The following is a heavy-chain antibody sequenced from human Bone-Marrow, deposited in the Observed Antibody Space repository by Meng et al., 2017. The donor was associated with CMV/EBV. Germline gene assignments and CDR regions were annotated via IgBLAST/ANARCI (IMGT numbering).Heavy chain of an antibody. CDR2: TYYRSKWYN. CDR1: GDSVSSNSAT. J-gene: IGHJ6*02. D-gene: IGHD2-2*01. Sequence: LRLCCAISGDSVSSNSATWSWIRQSPSRGLEWLGRTYYRSKWYNDYAVSVKSRIDINPDTSKNQFSLQLNAVTPEDTAVYYCARVRCSTTSCYYEYYYGMDVWGQGTTVTVSS. V-gene: IGHV6-1*01. CDR3: ARVRCSTTSCYYEYYYGMDV.